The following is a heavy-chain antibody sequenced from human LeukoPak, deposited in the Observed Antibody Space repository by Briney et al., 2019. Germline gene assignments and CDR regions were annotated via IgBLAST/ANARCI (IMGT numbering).Heavy chain of an antibody. CDR1: GFTFSSYA. J-gene: IGHJ6*03. D-gene: IGHD7-27*01. CDR2: ISGSGDST. V-gene: IGHV3-23*01. CDR3: AKDGESGVTLSYYYYMDV. Sequence: SGGSLRLSCAASGFTFSSYAMSWARQAPGKGLEWVSVISGSGDSTYYADSVKGRFTSSRDNSKNTLYLQMNSLRAEDTAVYYCAKDGESGVTLSYYYYMDVWGKGTTVTVSS.